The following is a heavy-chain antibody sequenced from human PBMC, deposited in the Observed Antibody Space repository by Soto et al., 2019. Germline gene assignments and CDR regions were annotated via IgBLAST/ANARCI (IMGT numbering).Heavy chain of an antibody. CDR2: ISDDGTNK. CDR1: GFTFSTYA. Sequence: QVHLVESGGGVVQPGRSLRLSCAASGFTFSTYAMHWVRQAPGKGLEWVATISDDGTNKYYADSVKGRFTISRDNSKDTLYLQMNRLRAEDTAVYYCPREGHGDWFDPWGQGTLVTVSS. D-gene: IGHD3-10*01. J-gene: IGHJ5*02. CDR3: PREGHGDWFDP. V-gene: IGHV3-30-3*01.